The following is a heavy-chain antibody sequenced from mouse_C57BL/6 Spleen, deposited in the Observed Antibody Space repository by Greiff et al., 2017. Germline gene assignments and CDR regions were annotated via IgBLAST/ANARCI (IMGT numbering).Heavy chain of an antibody. Sequence: QVQLQQPGAELVRPGSSVKLSCKASGYTFTSYWMHWVKQRPIQGLEWIGNIDPSDSETHYNQKFKDKATLTVDKSSSTVYLELSRLTSDDSAVYYCARGATVVATDWYFDVWGTGTTVTVSS. V-gene: IGHV1-52*01. CDR1: GYTFTSYW. J-gene: IGHJ1*03. D-gene: IGHD1-1*01. CDR3: ARGATVVATDWYFDV. CDR2: IDPSDSET.